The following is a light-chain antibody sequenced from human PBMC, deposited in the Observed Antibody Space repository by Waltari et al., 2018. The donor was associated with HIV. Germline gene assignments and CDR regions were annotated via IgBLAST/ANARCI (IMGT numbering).Light chain of an antibody. Sequence: SAMTQPPCVSGSPGLSITTYRTATSSNLSSSYQQHPGKAPKHIIYEVSKRPSGVSDRFSASKSGNTASLTISGLQAEDEADYHCCSYVGVVNSFVLFGGGTKLTVL. J-gene: IGLJ2*01. V-gene: IGLV2-23*02. CDR2: EVS. CDR3: CSYVGVVNSFVL. CDR1: SSNL.